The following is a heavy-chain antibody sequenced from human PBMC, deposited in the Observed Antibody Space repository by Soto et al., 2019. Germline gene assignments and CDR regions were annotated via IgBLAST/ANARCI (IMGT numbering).Heavy chain of an antibody. Sequence: GASVKVSCKASGYTFTSYGISWVRQAPGQGLEWMGWISAYNGNTHYAQDFQGRVTMTTDTSTSTAYMALRRLRSDDTAVYYCARKLELRGSYYYYYDMDVWGQGTTVTVSS. D-gene: IGHD1-7*01. V-gene: IGHV1-18*04. CDR3: ARKLELRGSYYYYYDMDV. J-gene: IGHJ6*02. CDR2: ISAYNGNT. CDR1: GYTFTSYG.